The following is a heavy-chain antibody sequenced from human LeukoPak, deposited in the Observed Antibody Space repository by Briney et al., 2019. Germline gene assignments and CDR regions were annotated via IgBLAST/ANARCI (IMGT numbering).Heavy chain of an antibody. CDR1: GFTFTDHY. CDR2: IGPHSRYT. Sequence: GASMKVSCKSSGFTFTDHYIHWVRQAPGQGLEWMGYIGPHSRYTSSPQEFKGRVTMTRDTSMSTAYMEVTRLTSDDTAVYYCAREGSGQFSKDFDYWGQGTQVTVAS. D-gene: IGHD2-15*01. J-gene: IGHJ4*02. CDR3: AREGSGQFSKDFDY. V-gene: IGHV1-2*02.